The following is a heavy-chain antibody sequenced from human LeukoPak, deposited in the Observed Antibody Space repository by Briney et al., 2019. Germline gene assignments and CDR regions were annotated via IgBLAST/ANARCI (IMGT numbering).Heavy chain of an antibody. V-gene: IGHV1-2*02. CDR3: AREPTKLRIAAAGKKPFDY. CDR2: INPDSSGT. D-gene: IGHD6-13*01. J-gene: IGHJ4*02. CDR1: GYTFTGYY. Sequence: ASVKVSCKASGYTFTGYYMHWVRQAPGQGLEWMGWINPDSSGTNYAQKFQGRVTMTRDTSISTAYMELSRLRSDDTAVYYCAREPTKLRIAAAGKKPFDYWGQGTLVTVSS.